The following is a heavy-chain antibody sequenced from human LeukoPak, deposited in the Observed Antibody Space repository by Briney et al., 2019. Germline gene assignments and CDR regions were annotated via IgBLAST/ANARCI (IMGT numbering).Heavy chain of an antibody. V-gene: IGHV3-30*19. CDR3: ARDPVRHRGGYFDY. D-gene: IGHD3-10*01. CDR1: GFTFSTYQ. Sequence: GGSLRLSCGASGFTFSTYQMHWVRQAPGKGLEWVAVISYDGSNKYYADSVKGRFTISRDNSKNTLYLQMNSLRAEDTAVYYCARDPVRHRGGYFDYWGQGTLVTVSS. CDR2: ISYDGSNK. J-gene: IGHJ4*02.